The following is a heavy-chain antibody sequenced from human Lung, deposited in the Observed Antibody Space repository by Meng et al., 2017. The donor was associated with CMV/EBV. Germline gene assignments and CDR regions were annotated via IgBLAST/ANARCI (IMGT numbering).Heavy chain of an antibody. J-gene: IGHJ4*02. CDR3: ARAIVKNGKRQFDY. CDR1: GYTFIDYH. D-gene: IGHD1-1*01. CDR2: ISPYNGDT. Sequence: QVQRAQSGAEVKEPGASGKLSCKTSGYTFIDYHIHWVRQAPGQGIEWMGWISPYNGDTIYARDFQGWVTMTRDTSNRTLYMEVSRLRFDDTAVYYCARAIVKNGKRQFDYWGQGTLVTVSS. V-gene: IGHV1-2*04.